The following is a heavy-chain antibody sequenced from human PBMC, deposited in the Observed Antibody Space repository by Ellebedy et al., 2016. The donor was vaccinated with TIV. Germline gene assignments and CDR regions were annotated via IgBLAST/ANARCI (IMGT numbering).Heavy chain of an antibody. V-gene: IGHV3-30*03. J-gene: IGHJ4*02. D-gene: IGHD3-22*01. CDR1: GFTFSSYG. Sequence: PGGSLRLSCAASGFTFSSYGMHWVRQAPGKGLEWVAVISYDGSNKYYADSVKGRFTISRDNSKNTLYLQMNSLRAEDTAVYYCARALHNYDSSGSGYWGQGTLVTVSS. CDR2: ISYDGSNK. CDR3: ARALHNYDSSGSGY.